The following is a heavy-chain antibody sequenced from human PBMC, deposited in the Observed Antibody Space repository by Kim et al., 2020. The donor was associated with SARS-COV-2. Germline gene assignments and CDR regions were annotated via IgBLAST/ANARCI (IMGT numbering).Heavy chain of an antibody. Sequence: SETLSLTCAVSGGSISSSNWWSWVRQPPGKGLEWIGEIYHSGSTNYNPSLKSRVTISVDKSKNQFSLKLSSVTAADTAVHYCARDKKQWLVKYFDYWGQGTLVTVSS. V-gene: IGHV4-4*02. CDR2: IYHSGST. CDR3: ARDKKQWLVKYFDY. J-gene: IGHJ4*02. D-gene: IGHD6-19*01. CDR1: GGSISSSNW.